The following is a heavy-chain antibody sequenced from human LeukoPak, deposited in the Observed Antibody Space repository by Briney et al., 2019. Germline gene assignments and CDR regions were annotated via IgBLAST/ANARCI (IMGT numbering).Heavy chain of an antibody. Sequence: ASVNLSCNVSGYPHRELSMQWVRHASGKGLEEMGDFDPEDGETIYAQKFQGRVTMTEDTSTDTAYMELSSLRSEDTAVYYCATPHVQRYFDWQDYWGQGTLVTVSS. CDR3: ATPHVQRYFDWQDY. V-gene: IGHV1-24*01. D-gene: IGHD3-9*01. J-gene: IGHJ4*02. CDR2: FDPEDGET. CDR1: GYPHRELS.